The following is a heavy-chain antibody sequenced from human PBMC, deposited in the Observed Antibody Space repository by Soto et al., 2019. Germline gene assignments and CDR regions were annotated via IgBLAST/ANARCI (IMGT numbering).Heavy chain of an antibody. CDR1: GGSISSSSYY. J-gene: IGHJ6*02. Sequence: QLQLQESGPGLVKPSETLSLSCTVSGGSISSSSYYWGWIRQPPGKGLEWIGNIDYSGSTYYNPALTSRSTIAVDTSKTQFSLKLSSATAADTAVYYCARRPRLWSAELGYNYYCGMDVGGQGTTVTVSS. CDR3: ARRPRLWSAELGYNYYCGMDV. CDR2: IDYSGST. V-gene: IGHV4-39*01. D-gene: IGHD3-10*01.